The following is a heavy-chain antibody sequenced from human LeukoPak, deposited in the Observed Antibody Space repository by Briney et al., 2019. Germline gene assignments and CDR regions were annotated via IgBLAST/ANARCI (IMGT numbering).Heavy chain of an antibody. Sequence: SQTLSLTCALSGDSFSSNGAAWNWIRQSPSRGLEWLGRTYYRSKWYYHYSVSVKSRITINPDTSKNQFSLQLNSVTPEDTAVYYCTRGSNFAFDFWGLGTMVTVSS. CDR2: TYYRSKWYY. CDR3: TRGSNFAFDF. CDR1: GDSFSSNGAA. J-gene: IGHJ3*01. V-gene: IGHV6-1*01.